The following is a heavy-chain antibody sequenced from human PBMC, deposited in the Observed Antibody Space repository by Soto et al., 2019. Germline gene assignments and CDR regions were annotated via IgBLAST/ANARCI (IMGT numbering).Heavy chain of an antibody. D-gene: IGHD3-22*01. Sequence: GGSLRLSCAASGFTFSSYAMSWVRQAPGKGLEWVSAISGSGGSTYYADPVKGRFTISRDNSKNTLYLQMNSLRAEDTAVYYCAKSGDTMIVVVNDAFDIWGQGTMVTVSS. CDR3: AKSGDTMIVVVNDAFDI. J-gene: IGHJ3*02. CDR2: ISGSGGST. CDR1: GFTFSSYA. V-gene: IGHV3-23*01.